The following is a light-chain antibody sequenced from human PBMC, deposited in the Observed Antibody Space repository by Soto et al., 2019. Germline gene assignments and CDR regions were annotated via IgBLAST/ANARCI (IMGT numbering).Light chain of an antibody. CDR2: KAS. J-gene: IGKJ1*01. Sequence: DIQLTQSPSSLSASVGDRVTITCRVSQGISSYLNWYRQKPGKAPKLLIYKASGLESGVPSRFSGSGSGTEFTLTISSLQPDDFATYYCQQYNGYSRTFGQGTKVDIK. CDR1: QGISSY. V-gene: IGKV1-5*03. CDR3: QQYNGYSRT.